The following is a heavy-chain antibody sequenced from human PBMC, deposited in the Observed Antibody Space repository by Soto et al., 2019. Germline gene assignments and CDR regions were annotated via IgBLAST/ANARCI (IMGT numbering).Heavy chain of an antibody. J-gene: IGHJ6*02. CDR2: ISSSSSYI. Sequence: GSLRLSCAASGFTSSSYSMNWVRQAPGKGLEWVSSISSSSSYIYYADSVKGRFTISRDNAKNSLYLQMNSLRAEDTAVYYCARDLPYYDFWFPVRMDVWGQGTTVTVSS. D-gene: IGHD3-3*01. V-gene: IGHV3-21*01. CDR1: GFTSSSYS. CDR3: ARDLPYYDFWFPVRMDV.